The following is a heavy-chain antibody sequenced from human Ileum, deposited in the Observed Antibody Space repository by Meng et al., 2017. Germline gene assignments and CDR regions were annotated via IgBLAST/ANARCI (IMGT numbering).Heavy chain of an antibody. Sequence: QVNFHHGGTGLLKPAETLSLICAVDCGSFTGYRGTWIRQPPGKGLEWFGDINHSGITRYNPSLKSRVTISLDTSKNQFSLILSSVTAADTAVYYCASSIRRDLPWGQGTLVTVSS. CDR3: ASSIRRDLP. V-gene: IGHV4-34*01. CDR2: INHSGIT. J-gene: IGHJ5*02. CDR1: CGSFTGYR.